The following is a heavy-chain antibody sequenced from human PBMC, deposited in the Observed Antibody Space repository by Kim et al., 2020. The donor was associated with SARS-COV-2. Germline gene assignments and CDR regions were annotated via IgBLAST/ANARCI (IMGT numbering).Heavy chain of an antibody. J-gene: IGHJ4*02. D-gene: IGHD3-22*01. CDR2: INSDGSST. Sequence: GGSLRLSCAASGFTFSSYWMHWVRQAPGKGLVWVSRINSDGSSTSYADSVKGRFTISRDNAKNTLYLQMNSLRAEDTAVYYCARDPRKFNYYDSSGYYFLWGQGTLVTVSS. CDR1: GFTFSSYW. CDR3: ARDPRKFNYYDSSGYYFL. V-gene: IGHV3-74*01.